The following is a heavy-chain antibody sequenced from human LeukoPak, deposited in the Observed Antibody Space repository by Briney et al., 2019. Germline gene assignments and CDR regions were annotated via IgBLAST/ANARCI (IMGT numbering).Heavy chain of an antibody. J-gene: IGHJ3*02. V-gene: IGHV3-30*02. CDR3: AKARGSGSQRGDAFDM. CDR1: GFTFSNFG. D-gene: IGHD6-19*01. Sequence: PGGSLRLSCATSGFTFSNFGMNWVRQAPGKGLQWVAFISYDGKDKYYSDSVKGRITISRDNSKSTLYVQMDSLRTEDTAVYYCAKARGSGSQRGDAFDMWGQGTRVTVSS. CDR2: ISYDGKDK.